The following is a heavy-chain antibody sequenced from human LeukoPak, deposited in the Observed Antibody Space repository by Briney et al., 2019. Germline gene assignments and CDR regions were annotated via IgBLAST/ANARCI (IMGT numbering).Heavy chain of an antibody. D-gene: IGHD3-22*01. Sequence: SQTLSLTCTVSGGSISSGSYYWSWIRQPAGKGLEWIGRIYTSGSTTYNPSLKSRVTISVDTSKNQFSLKLSSVSAADTAVYYCARDNYYDTSGYFDYWGQGTLDTVSS. V-gene: IGHV4-61*02. CDR1: GGSISSGSYY. CDR2: IYTSGST. J-gene: IGHJ4*02. CDR3: ARDNYYDTSGYFDY.